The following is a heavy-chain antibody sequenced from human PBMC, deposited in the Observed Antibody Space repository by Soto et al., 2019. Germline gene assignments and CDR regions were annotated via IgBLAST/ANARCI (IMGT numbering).Heavy chain of an antibody. CDR2: TFPIFDRG. CDR3: ARRNTSGYLRYFDS. Sequence: GASVKVSRKASGGTFSSYPITWVRQAPGQGLEWMGGTFPIFDRGNYAQKFQGRLTITTDKSTNTAYMELSSLRSEDTAVYYCARRNTSGYLRYFDSWGQGTLVTVSS. J-gene: IGHJ4*02. D-gene: IGHD3-22*01. CDR1: GGTFSSYP. V-gene: IGHV1-69*05.